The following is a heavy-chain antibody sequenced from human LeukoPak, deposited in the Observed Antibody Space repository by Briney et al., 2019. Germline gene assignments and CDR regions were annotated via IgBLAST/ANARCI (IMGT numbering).Heavy chain of an antibody. Sequence: ASVKVSCKASGYTFTGYYMRWVRQAPGQGLEWNGWISPNSGGTNYAQKLQGRVTMTRDTSISTAYMELSRLRSDGTAVYYCARDINEILSGYNYGGRGTLVTVSS. J-gene: IGHJ4*02. CDR1: GYTFTGYY. D-gene: IGHD3-9*01. V-gene: IGHV1-2*02. CDR2: ISPNSGGT. CDR3: ARDINEILSGYNY.